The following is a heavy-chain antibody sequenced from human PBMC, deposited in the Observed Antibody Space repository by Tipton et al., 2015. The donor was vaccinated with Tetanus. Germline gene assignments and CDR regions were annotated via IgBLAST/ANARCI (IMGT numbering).Heavy chain of an antibody. D-gene: IGHD1-26*01. Sequence: QSGPEMKKPGASVNVSCKASGYTFTSHYVHWVRQAPGQGLEWMGWMNPYTGNTGYAQKFQGRVTMTRNTSIRTAYMELSSLTSEDTAVYYCARANSGHYYLDSWGQGTLVTVSS. CDR3: ARANSGHYYLDS. J-gene: IGHJ4*02. V-gene: IGHV1-8*01. CDR2: MNPYTGNT. CDR1: GYTFTSHY.